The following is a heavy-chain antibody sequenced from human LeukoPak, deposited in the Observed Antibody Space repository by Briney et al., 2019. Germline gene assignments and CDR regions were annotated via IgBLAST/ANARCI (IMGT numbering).Heavy chain of an antibody. Sequence: GGSLRLSCAASGFTFSSYWMHWVRQAPGKGLVWVSRINTDGSSTSYADSAKGRFTISRDNAKNTLYLQMNSLRAEDTAVYYCARDGDRHDAFDIWGQGTMVTVSS. CDR2: INTDGSST. D-gene: IGHD7-27*01. V-gene: IGHV3-74*01. CDR1: GFTFSSYW. CDR3: ARDGDRHDAFDI. J-gene: IGHJ3*02.